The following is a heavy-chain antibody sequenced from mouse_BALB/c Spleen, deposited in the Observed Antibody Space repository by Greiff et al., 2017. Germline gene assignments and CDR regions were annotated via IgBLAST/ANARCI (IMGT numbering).Heavy chain of an antibody. CDR2: INSNGGST. J-gene: IGHJ4*01. Sequence: EVQGVESGGGLVQPGGSLKLSCAASGFTFSSYGMSWVRQTPDKRLELVATINSNGGSTYYPDSVKGRFTISRDNAKNTLYLQMSSLKSEDTAMYYCAREITTVYAMDYWGQGTSVTVSS. V-gene: IGHV5-6-3*01. CDR3: AREITTVYAMDY. CDR1: GFTFSSYG. D-gene: IGHD1-1*01.